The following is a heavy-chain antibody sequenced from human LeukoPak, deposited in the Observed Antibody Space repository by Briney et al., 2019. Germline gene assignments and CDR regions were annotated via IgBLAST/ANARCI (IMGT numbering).Heavy chain of an antibody. J-gene: IGHJ4*02. Sequence: ASVKLSCKASGYTFTSYGISWVRQAPGQGLEWMGWISAYNGNTNYAQKLQGRVTMTTDTATSTAYMELRSLRSDDTAVYYCARDNLLGLFDYWGQGTLVTVSS. D-gene: IGHD1-26*01. CDR2: ISAYNGNT. V-gene: IGHV1-18*01. CDR3: ARDNLLGLFDY. CDR1: GYTFTSYG.